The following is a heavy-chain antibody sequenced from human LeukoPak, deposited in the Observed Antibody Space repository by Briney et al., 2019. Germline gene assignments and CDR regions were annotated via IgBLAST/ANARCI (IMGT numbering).Heavy chain of an antibody. J-gene: IGHJ4*02. D-gene: IGHD3/OR15-3a*01. CDR2: IYSSGMT. CDR1: GGSITTDC. Sequence: SETLSLTCAVSGGSITTDCWIWIRQPPGKGLEWIAYIYSSGMTKYNPSLKSRGTISVDPSKNQLFLKLNSVTAADTAVYYCARRTPGPQLDEYVAYYFDLWGQGTLVTVS. CDR3: ARRTPGPQLDEYVAYYFDL. V-gene: IGHV4-4*09.